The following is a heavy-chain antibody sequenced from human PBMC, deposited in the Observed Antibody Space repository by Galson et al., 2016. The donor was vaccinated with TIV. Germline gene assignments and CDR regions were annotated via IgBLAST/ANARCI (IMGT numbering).Heavy chain of an antibody. V-gene: IGHV3-15*01. CDR1: GFIFSNAW. D-gene: IGHD2-15*01. J-gene: IGHJ4*02. Sequence: SLRLSCAASGFIFSNAWISWVRQAPGKGLEWVGRIKSNFDGGTTDYAAPVKGRFTISRHDSKNTLFLQMNRLKTEDTAVYYCTTELGYCSGGYCYYFDYWGQGTLVTGSS. CDR2: IKSNFDGGTT. CDR3: TTELGYCSGGYCYYFDY.